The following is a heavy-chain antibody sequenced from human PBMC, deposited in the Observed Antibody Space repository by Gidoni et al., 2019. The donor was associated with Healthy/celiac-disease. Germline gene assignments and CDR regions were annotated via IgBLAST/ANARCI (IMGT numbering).Heavy chain of an antibody. D-gene: IGHD6-19*01. J-gene: IGHJ3*02. CDR2: ISSSSSYI. CDR1: GFTFSSYS. V-gene: IGHV3-21*01. CDR3: ATQYSSGWTFGRDI. Sequence: EVQLVESGGGLVKPGGSLRLSCAASGFTFSSYSMNWVRQAPGKGLEWVSSISSSSSYIYYADSVKGRFTISRDNAKNSLYLQMNSLRAEDTAVYYCATQYSSGWTFGRDIWGQGTMVTVSS.